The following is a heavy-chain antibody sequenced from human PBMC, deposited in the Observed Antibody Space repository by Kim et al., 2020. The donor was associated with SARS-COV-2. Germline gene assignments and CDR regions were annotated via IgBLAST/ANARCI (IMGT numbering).Heavy chain of an antibody. CDR3: ARTTRNPVGGSGSYYMPT. V-gene: IGHV4-34*01. D-gene: IGHD3-10*01. J-gene: IGHJ4*02. Sequence: KSRVTISVDTSKNQFSLKLSSVTAADTAVYYCARTTRNPVGGSGSYYMPTWGQGTLVTVSS.